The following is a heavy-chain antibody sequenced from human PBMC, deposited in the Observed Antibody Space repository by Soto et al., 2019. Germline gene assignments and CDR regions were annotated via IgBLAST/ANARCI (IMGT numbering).Heavy chain of an antibody. CDR3: ARGPDY. CDR1: GGSIRSGGYS. Sequence: QLQLLESGSGLVKPSQTLSLTCAVSGGSIRSGGYSWGWIRQPPGKGLEWMGYIYDSVSTYYNPSLKSRVTISVDRSKTQFSLRLSSVTAADRAVYYCARGPDYWGQGTLVTVSS. V-gene: IGHV4-30-2*01. J-gene: IGHJ4*02. CDR2: IYDSVST.